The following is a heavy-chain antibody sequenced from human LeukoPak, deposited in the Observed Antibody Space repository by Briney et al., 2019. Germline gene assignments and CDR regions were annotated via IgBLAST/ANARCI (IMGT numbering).Heavy chain of an antibody. Sequence: ASVKVSCKASGGTFSSYAISWVRQAPGQGLEWMGGIIPIFGTANYAQKFQGRVTITADESTSTAYMELSGLRSEDTAVYYCARDVFGGSHFDYWGQGTLVTVSS. D-gene: IGHD1-26*01. CDR3: ARDVFGGSHFDY. CDR2: IIPIFGTA. CDR1: GGTFSSYA. J-gene: IGHJ4*02. V-gene: IGHV1-69*13.